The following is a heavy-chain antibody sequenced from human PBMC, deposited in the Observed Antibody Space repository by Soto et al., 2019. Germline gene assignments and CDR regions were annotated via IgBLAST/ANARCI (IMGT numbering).Heavy chain of an antibody. V-gene: IGHV3-7*01. CDR1: GFTFSSYW. CDR2: IKQDGSEK. D-gene: IGHD6-6*01. CDR3: ARRSGSSSSGTYYFDY. J-gene: IGHJ4*02. Sequence: GGSLRLSCASSGFTFSSYWMSWVRQAPGKGLEWVANIKQDGSEKYYVDSVKGRFTISRDNAKNSLYLQMNSLRAEDTAVYYCARRSGSSSSGTYYFDYWGQGTLVTVSS.